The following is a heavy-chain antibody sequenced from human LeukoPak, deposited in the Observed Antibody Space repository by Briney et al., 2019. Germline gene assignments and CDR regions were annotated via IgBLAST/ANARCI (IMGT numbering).Heavy chain of an antibody. CDR2: IHHDGRT. CDR3: ARDPVPHGYGDTVNAYDV. J-gene: IGHJ3*01. D-gene: IGHD4-17*01. CDR1: GGSLSGHY. V-gene: IGHV4-34*01. Sequence: PAETLSLTCAVSGGSLSGHYWSWIRQSPGKGLEWTGEIHHDGRTKYRPSLQNRISIFLDTSKNEVSLRLTHVTAADTAMYFCARDPVPHGYGDTVNAYDVWGQGTMVIVSS.